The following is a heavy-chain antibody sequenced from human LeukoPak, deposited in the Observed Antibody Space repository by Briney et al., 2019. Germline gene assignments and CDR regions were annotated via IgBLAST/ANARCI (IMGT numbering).Heavy chain of an antibody. J-gene: IGHJ4*02. CDR1: GFSFSSYG. CDR2: IVGTSGNT. D-gene: IGHD6-19*01. V-gene: IGHV3-23*01. Sequence: GGSLRLSCAGSGFSFSSYGMNWVRQAPGKGLEWVSAIVGTSGNTYYADSVKGRFTISRDNSKNTLYLQMNSLRAEDTAVYYCARDSSSGWLFDYWGQGTLVTVSS. CDR3: ARDSSSGWLFDY.